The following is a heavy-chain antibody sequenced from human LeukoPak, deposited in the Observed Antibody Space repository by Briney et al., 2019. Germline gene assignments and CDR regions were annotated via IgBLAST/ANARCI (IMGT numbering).Heavy chain of an antibody. CDR3: ATAVSPTLRFLEWLSFDY. CDR2: FDPEDGET. V-gene: IGHV1-24*01. Sequence: ASVKVSCKVSGYTLTELSMHWVRQAPGKGLEWMGGFDPEDGETIYAQKFQGRVTMTEDTSTDTAYMELSSLRSEDTAVYYCATAVSPTLRFLEWLSFDYWGQGTLVTVSS. CDR1: GYTLTELS. J-gene: IGHJ4*02. D-gene: IGHD3-3*01.